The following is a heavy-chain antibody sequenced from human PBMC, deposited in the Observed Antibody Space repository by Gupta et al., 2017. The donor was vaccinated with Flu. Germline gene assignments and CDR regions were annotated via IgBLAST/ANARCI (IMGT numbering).Heavy chain of an antibody. Sequence: QVQLQESGPRLVKPSETLSLTCTVSGGSIKDHYWSWIRQPPGKGLEWIGFVYSRGSTRYTPSLQGRVTISVDTSKNQVSLKVESTTAADTAVYFCARHRGRDGDFDFWGQGTQVTVSS. J-gene: IGHJ4*02. V-gene: IGHV4-59*08. D-gene: IGHD5-24*01. CDR1: GGSIKDHY. CDR2: VYSRGST. CDR3: ARHRGRDGDFDF.